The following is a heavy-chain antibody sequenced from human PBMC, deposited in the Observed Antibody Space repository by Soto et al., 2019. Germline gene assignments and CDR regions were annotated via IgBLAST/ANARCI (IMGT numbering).Heavy chain of an antibody. J-gene: IGHJ3*02. CDR1: GFTFSSYS. CDR3: ASPGWIDAFDI. CDR2: ISSSSSYI. V-gene: IGHV3-21*01. Sequence: GGSLRLSCAASGFTFSSYSMNWVRQAPGKGLEWVSSISSSSSYIYYADSVKGRFTISRDNAKNSLYLQMNSLRAEDTAVYYCASPGWIDAFDIWGQGTMVTVSS. D-gene: IGHD6-19*01.